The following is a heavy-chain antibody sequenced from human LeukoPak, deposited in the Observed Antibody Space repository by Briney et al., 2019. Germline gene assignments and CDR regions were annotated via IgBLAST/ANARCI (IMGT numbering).Heavy chain of an antibody. CDR1: GGSISSGSYY. V-gene: IGHV4-61*02. D-gene: IGHD3-16*01. CDR3: AKDDNYIRFLS. Sequence: SETLSLTCTVSGGSISSGSYYWSWIRQPAGKGLEWIGRIYTSGSTNYNPSLKSRVTISVDTSKNQFSLKLSSVTAADTAVYYCAKDDNYIRFLSWGQGTLVTVSS. CDR2: IYTSGST. J-gene: IGHJ5*02.